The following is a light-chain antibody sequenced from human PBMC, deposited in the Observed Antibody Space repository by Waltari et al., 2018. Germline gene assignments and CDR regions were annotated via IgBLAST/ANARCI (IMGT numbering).Light chain of an antibody. V-gene: IGKV3-15*01. J-gene: IGKJ4*01. CDR1: QSVGSE. Sequence: ETAMTQSPGTLSVSPGHRVILPCRARQSVGSEIAWYQQRPGQTPGLLIYGASTRVTGLPAMFSGSVSGTEFTLTISSLQSEDFGLYYCQQYDNWPLTFGGGTKVEIK. CDR3: QQYDNWPLT. CDR2: GAS.